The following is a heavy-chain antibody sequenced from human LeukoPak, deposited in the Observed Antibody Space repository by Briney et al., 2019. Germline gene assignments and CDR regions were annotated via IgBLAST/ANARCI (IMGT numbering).Heavy chain of an antibody. CDR3: TTLELLPHNPFDY. V-gene: IGHV3-15*07. CDR2: MKSKIEGGTT. D-gene: IGHD3-3*01. J-gene: IGHJ4*02. Sequence: PGGSLRLSCAASGFIFNRAWMNWVRQAPGKGLEWVGRMKSKIEGGTTDYATPVKGRFIISRDDSKNTLYLQMNSLKTEDTGIYFCTTLELLPHNPFDYWGQGTLVTVSS. CDR1: GFIFNRAW.